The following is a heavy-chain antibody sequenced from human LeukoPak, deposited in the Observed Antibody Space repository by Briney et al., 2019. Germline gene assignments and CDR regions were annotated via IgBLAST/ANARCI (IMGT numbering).Heavy chain of an antibody. Sequence: GGSLRLSCAASGFTFSSYAMSWVRQAPGKGLEWVSAISGSGGSTYYADSVKGRFTISRDNSKNTLYLQMNSLRAEDTAVYYCAKARRGYSGYDYRFDYWGQGPWSPSPQ. CDR1: GFTFSSYA. CDR3: AKARRGYSGYDYRFDY. CDR2: ISGSGGST. V-gene: IGHV3-23*01. J-gene: IGHJ4*02. D-gene: IGHD5-12*01.